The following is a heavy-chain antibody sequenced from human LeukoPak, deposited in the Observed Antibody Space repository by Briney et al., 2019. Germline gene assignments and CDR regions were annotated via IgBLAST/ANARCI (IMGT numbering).Heavy chain of an antibody. CDR3: ARSRIAAVVPFYFDS. Sequence: PGGSLRLSCAASGFTFSSYALNWVRQAPGKGLEWVAVISYDGTNEFYADSVQGRFTISRDNSKNTLNLQMNSLRPEDTAIYYCARSRIAAVVPFYFDSRGQGALVTVSS. V-gene: IGHV3-30*01. CDR2: ISYDGTNE. D-gene: IGHD6-13*01. CDR1: GFTFSSYA. J-gene: IGHJ4*02.